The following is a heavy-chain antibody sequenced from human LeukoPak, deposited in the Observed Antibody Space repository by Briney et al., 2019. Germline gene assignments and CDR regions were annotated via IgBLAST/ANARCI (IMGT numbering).Heavy chain of an antibody. CDR3: AVNNHYYRSPTAFDY. Sequence: GGSLRLSCAASGFTFSSYSMNWVRQAPGKGREWVSSISSSSSYIYCADSVKGRFTISRDNAKNSLYLQMNSLRAEDTAVYYCAVNNHYYRSPTAFDYWGQGTLVTVSS. J-gene: IGHJ4*02. V-gene: IGHV3-21*01. CDR2: ISSSSSYI. CDR1: GFTFSSYS. D-gene: IGHD1-14*01.